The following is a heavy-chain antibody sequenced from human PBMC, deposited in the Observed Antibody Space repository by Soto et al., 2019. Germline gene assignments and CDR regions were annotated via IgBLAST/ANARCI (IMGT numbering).Heavy chain of an antibody. D-gene: IGHD3-10*01. Sequence: GGSLRLSCAASGFTFSSYAMSWVRQAPGKGLEWVSAISGSGGSTYYADSVKGRFTISRDNSKNTLYLQMNSLRAEDTAVYYCAKDRLLWFGEYNYYYYYYMDVWGKGTTVTV. CDR1: GFTFSSYA. V-gene: IGHV3-23*01. J-gene: IGHJ6*03. CDR3: AKDRLLWFGEYNYYYYYYMDV. CDR2: ISGSGGST.